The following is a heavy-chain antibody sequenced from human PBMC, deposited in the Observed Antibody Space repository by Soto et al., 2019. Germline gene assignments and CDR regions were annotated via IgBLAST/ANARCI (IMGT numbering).Heavy chain of an antibody. V-gene: IGHV4-59*01. J-gene: IGHJ5*02. CDR2: IYYSGST. D-gene: IGHD3-3*01. CDR3: ARLSRITIFGVVTEGWFDP. Sequence: QVQLQESGPGLVKPSETLSLTCTVSGGSISSYYWSWIRQPPGKGLEWIGYIYYSGSTNYNPSLKRRVTISVDTSKNQFSLKLSSVTAADTAVYYCARLSRITIFGVVTEGWFDPWGQGTLVTVSS. CDR1: GGSISSYY.